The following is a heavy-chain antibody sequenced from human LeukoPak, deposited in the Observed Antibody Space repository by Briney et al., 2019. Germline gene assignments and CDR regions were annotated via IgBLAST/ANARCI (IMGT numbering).Heavy chain of an antibody. J-gene: IGHJ4*02. V-gene: IGHV3-30*03. Sequence: AGGSLRLSCAASGFTFSSYGMHWVRQAPGKGLEWVAVISYDGSNKYYADSVKGRFTISRDNSKNTLYLQMNSLRAEDTAVYYCASSLSQQLVYYFDYWGQGTLVTVSS. CDR2: ISYDGSNK. D-gene: IGHD6-13*01. CDR1: GFTFSSYG. CDR3: ASSLSQQLVYYFDY.